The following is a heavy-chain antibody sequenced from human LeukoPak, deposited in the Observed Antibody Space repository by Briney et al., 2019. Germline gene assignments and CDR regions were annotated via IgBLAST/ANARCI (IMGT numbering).Heavy chain of an antibody. Sequence: GGSLRLSCAASGFTVRSNYMSWVRQAPGKGLEWVANTKQDGSEKDYVDSVKGRFTISRDNAKNSLYLQMNSLRAEDTAVYYCARPYSGSAKGTFDIWGQGTMVTVSS. CDR1: GFTVRSNY. J-gene: IGHJ3*02. V-gene: IGHV3-7*01. D-gene: IGHD1-26*01. CDR3: ARPYSGSAKGTFDI. CDR2: TKQDGSEK.